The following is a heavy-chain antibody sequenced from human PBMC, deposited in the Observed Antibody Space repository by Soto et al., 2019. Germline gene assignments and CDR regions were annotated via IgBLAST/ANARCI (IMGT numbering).Heavy chain of an antibody. J-gene: IGHJ2*01. Sequence: QVQLVESGGGVVQPGRSLRLSCAASGFTFSSYGMHWVRQAPGKGLEWVAVIWYDGSNKYYADSVKGRFTISRDNSKNTLYLQMNSLRAEDTAVYYCARDGNSIRYSGYEPYWYFDLWGRGTLVTVSS. D-gene: IGHD5-12*01. CDR3: ARDGNSIRYSGYEPYWYFDL. V-gene: IGHV3-33*01. CDR2: IWYDGSNK. CDR1: GFTFSSYG.